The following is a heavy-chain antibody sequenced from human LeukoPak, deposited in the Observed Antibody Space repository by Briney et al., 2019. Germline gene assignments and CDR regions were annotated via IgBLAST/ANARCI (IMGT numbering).Heavy chain of an antibody. J-gene: IGHJ4*02. Sequence: TSETLSLTCTVSGYSISSGYYWGWIRQPPGKGLEWIGSIYHSGSTYYNPSLKSRVTISVDTTKNQFSLKLSSVTAADTAVYYCARDPGGVIAASFDYWGQGTLVTVSS. CDR1: GYSISSGYY. CDR2: IYHSGST. V-gene: IGHV4-38-2*02. CDR3: ARDPGGVIAASFDY. D-gene: IGHD6-6*01.